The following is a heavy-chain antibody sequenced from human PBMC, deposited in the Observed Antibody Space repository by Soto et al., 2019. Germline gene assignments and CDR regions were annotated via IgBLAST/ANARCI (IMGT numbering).Heavy chain of an antibody. Sequence: QVQLQESGPGLVKPSQTLSLTCTVSGGSISSGDYYWGWIRQPPGKGLEGIGYIYYSGSTHYNPSLESRVTISVETSKNQFSLKLSSVTAADTAVYYCARDARRGDYDDYWGQGTLVTVSS. CDR2: IYYSGST. V-gene: IGHV4-30-4*01. CDR1: GGSISSGDYY. J-gene: IGHJ4*02. CDR3: ARDARRGDYDDY.